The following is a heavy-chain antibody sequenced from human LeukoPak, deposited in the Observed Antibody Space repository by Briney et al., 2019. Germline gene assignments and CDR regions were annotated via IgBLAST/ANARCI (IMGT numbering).Heavy chain of an antibody. CDR2: ISGSGGST. V-gene: IGHV3-23*01. CDR1: GFTFNNYA. J-gene: IGHJ4*02. CDR3: AKRRSSSTSCCNY. Sequence: PVGSLRLSCAASGFTFNNYAMSWVRQAPGKGLEWVSAISGSGGSTYYADSVKGRFTISRDNSKNTLYLQMNSLRAEDTAVYYCAKRRSSSTSCCNYRGQGTLVTVSS. D-gene: IGHD2-2*01.